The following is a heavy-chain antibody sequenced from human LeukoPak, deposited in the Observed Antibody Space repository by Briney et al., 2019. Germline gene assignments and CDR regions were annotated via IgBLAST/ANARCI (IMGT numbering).Heavy chain of an antibody. Sequence: GESLKISCKASGYSFSSDWIAWVRQMPGKGLEWMGIIYPGDSKTRYSPPFEGQVTISADRSISTAYLQWSSLRAADTAMYYCARQTVDYYYGMDVWGQGTTVTVSS. CDR1: GYSFSSDW. CDR3: ARQTVDYYYGMDV. J-gene: IGHJ6*02. V-gene: IGHV5-51*01. CDR2: IYPGDSKT. D-gene: IGHD4-11*01.